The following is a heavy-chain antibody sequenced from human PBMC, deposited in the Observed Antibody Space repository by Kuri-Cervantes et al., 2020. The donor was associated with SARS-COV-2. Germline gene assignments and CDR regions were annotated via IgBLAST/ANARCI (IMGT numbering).Heavy chain of an antibody. J-gene: IGHJ4*02. Sequence: SVQISCKASGGTFSSYAISWVRQATGQGLEWRGRIIPILGIANYAQKFQGRVTITSDKSTSTAYMELSSLRSEDTAVYYCASVPTSGYDLLWGQGTLVTVSS. CDR3: ASVPTSGYDLL. CDR2: IIPILGIA. V-gene: IGHV1-69*04. CDR1: GGTFSSYA. D-gene: IGHD3-22*01.